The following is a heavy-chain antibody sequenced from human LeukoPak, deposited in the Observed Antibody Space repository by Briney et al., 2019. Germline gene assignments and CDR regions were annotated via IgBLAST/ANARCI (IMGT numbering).Heavy chain of an antibody. CDR3: AKDSLAGFYDILTTLDY. Sequence: GGSLRLSCAASGFTFDDYAMHWVRQAPGKGLEWVSGISWNSGSIGYADSVKGRFTISRDNAKNSLYLQMNSLRAEDMALYYCAKDSLAGFYDILTTLDYWGQGTLVTVSS. CDR1: GFTFDDYA. V-gene: IGHV3-9*03. D-gene: IGHD3-9*01. CDR2: ISWNSGSI. J-gene: IGHJ4*02.